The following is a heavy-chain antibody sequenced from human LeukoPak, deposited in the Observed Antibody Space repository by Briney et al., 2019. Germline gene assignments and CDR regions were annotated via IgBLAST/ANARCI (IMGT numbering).Heavy chain of an antibody. D-gene: IGHD5-24*01. Sequence: GASVKVSCKASGYTFTNYGISWVRQAPGQGLEWMGGIIPIFGTANYAQKFQGRVTIITDESTSTAYMELSSLRSEDTAVYYCAREGDGYTFKSNFDYWGQGTLVTVSS. J-gene: IGHJ4*02. CDR3: AREGDGYTFKSNFDY. CDR2: IIPIFGTA. CDR1: GYTFTNYG. V-gene: IGHV1-69*05.